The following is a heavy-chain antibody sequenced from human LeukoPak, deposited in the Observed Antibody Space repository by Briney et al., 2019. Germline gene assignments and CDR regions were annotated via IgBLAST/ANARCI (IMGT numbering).Heavy chain of an antibody. CDR2: INPSGGST. Sequence: ASVKVSCKASGYTFTSYYMHWVRQAPGQGLEWMGIINPSGGSTNYAQKCQGRVTITRDTSTSTVYMELSSLRSEDTAVYYCARVGTAVAGTSETFDYWGQGTLVTVSS. J-gene: IGHJ4*02. CDR1: GYTFTSYY. CDR3: ARVGTAVAGTSETFDY. D-gene: IGHD6-19*01. V-gene: IGHV1-46*01.